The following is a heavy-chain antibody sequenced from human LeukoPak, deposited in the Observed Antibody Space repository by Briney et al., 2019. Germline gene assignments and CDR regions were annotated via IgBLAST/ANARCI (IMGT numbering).Heavy chain of an antibody. D-gene: IGHD1-7*01. Sequence: PGGSLRLSCVAPGFTFSSYWMHWVRQAPGKGLEWVSRISGDGSSTTYADSVKGRVTISRDNAKNTLYLQMRSLRAEDTAIYYCARELPFDYWGQGTLVSVSS. CDR3: ARELPFDY. V-gene: IGHV3-74*01. CDR1: GFTFSSYW. J-gene: IGHJ4*02. CDR2: ISGDGSST.